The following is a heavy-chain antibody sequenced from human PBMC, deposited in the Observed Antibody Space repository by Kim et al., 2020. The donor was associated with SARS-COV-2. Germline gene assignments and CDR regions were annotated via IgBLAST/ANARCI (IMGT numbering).Heavy chain of an antibody. V-gene: IGHV3-9*01. CDR3: AKVGPSIYCSSTSYPNYFDY. J-gene: IGHJ4*02. CDR2: ISWNSGSI. CDR1: GFTFGDYA. D-gene: IGHD2-2*01. Sequence: GGSLRLSCAASGFTFGDYAMHWVRQAPGKGLEWVSGISWNSGSIGYADSVKGRFTISRDNAKNSLYLQMNSLRAEDTALYYCAKVGPSIYCSSTSYPNYFDYWGQGTLVTVSS.